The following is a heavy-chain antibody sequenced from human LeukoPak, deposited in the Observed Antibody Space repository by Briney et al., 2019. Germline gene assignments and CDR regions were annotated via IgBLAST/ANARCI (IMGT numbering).Heavy chain of an antibody. CDR2: INYSGIT. CDR1: GGSFSGYF. V-gene: IGHV4-34*01. J-gene: IGHJ4*01. Sequence: PSETLSLTCGVSGGSFSGYFWTWIRQPPGKGLEWIGEINYSGITKYNPSLKSRVTISVDTSKNQCSLKLPSVTAADTAVYYCARVLYDYVWGNYRSEYFDYWGHGTLVTVSS. D-gene: IGHD3-16*02. CDR3: ARVLYDYVWGNYRSEYFDY.